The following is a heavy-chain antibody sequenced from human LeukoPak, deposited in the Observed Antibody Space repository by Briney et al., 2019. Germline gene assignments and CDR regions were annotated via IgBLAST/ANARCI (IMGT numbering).Heavy chain of an antibody. V-gene: IGHV1-69*06. CDR3: AREHYYDSSGYHDY. J-gene: IGHJ4*02. CDR2: IIPLFGTS. Sequence: SVKVSCKASGGTFSSYAISWVRQAPGQGLEWMGGIIPLFGTSNYVQKFQGRVTITADKSTSTVYMELSGLRFEDTAVYYCAREHYYDSSGYHDYWGQGTLVTVSS. CDR1: GGTFSSYA. D-gene: IGHD3-22*01.